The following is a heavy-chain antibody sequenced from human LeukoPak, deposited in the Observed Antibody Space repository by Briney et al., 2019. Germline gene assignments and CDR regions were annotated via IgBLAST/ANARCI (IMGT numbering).Heavy chain of an antibody. D-gene: IGHD3-3*01. V-gene: IGHV4-4*07. CDR2: IYTSGST. CDR3: ARGLSVFGVVNAFDY. J-gene: IGHJ4*02. CDR1: GGSISSYY. Sequence: SETLSLTCTVSGGSISSYYWSWIRQPAGKGLEWIGRIYTSGSTNYNPSLKSRLTMSVDTSKNQFSLRLSSVTAADTAVYYCARGLSVFGVVNAFDYWGQGTLVTVSP.